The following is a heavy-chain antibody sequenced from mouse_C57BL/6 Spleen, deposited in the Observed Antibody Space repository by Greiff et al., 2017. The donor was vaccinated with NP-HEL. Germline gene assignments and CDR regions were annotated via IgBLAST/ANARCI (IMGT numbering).Heavy chain of an antibody. J-gene: IGHJ4*01. V-gene: IGHV14-4*01. D-gene: IGHD2-3*01. CDR2: IDPENGDT. CDR3: TTLYDGYYAMDY. Sequence: VQLQQSGAELVRPGASVKLSCTASGFNIKDDYMHWVKQRPEQGLEWLGWIDPENGDTEYASKFQGKATITADTSSNTAYLQLSSLTSEDTAVYYYTTLYDGYYAMDYWGQGTSVTVSS. CDR1: GFNIKDDY.